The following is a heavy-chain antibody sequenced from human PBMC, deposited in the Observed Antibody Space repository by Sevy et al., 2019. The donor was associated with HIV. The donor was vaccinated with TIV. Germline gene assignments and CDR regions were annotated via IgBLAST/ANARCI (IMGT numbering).Heavy chain of an antibody. Sequence: GGSLRLSCAASGFTFSDYFMGWVRRAPGKGLEWVANVDQDGSQKNYVASVKGQFTVSRDNAKNSLYLQMNRLRVDDTAVYYCARELWPGDYWGQGTLVTVSS. CDR2: VDQDGSQK. CDR1: GFTFSDYF. J-gene: IGHJ4*02. V-gene: IGHV3-7*01. CDR3: ARELWPGDY. D-gene: IGHD2-21*01.